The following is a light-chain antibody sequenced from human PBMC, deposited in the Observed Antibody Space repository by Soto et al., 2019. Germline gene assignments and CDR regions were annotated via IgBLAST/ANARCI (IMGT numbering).Light chain of an antibody. J-gene: IGLJ2*01. Sequence: QSALTQPPSVSGSPGQSVTISCTGTSSDVGYYNLVSWYQQPPGTAPKLMVFEVSNRPSGVPDRFSGSKAGNTASLTISGLQAEDEADYYCSSYTTSSTLVFGGGTQLTVL. CDR3: SSYTTSSTLV. V-gene: IGLV2-18*02. CDR1: SSDVGYYNL. CDR2: EVS.